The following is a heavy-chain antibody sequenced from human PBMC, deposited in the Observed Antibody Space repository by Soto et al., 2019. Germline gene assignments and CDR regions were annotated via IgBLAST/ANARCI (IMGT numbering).Heavy chain of an antibody. CDR1: GYTFTGHY. CDR2: INPNTGAT. J-gene: IGHJ5*02. V-gene: IGHV1-2*02. D-gene: IGHD3-16*01. Sequence: ASVKVSCKASGYTFTGHYTHWLRQAPGQGLEWMGWINPNTGATNYAQNFQNRVTMTRDTSISTAYMELTWLTSDDTAIYYCAKDASQTFGSSYHSDHWGQGTLVTVSS. CDR3: AKDASQTFGSSYHSDH.